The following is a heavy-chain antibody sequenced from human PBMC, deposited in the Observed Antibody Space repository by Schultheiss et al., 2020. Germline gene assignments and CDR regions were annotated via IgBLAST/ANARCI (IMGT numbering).Heavy chain of an antibody. CDR3: ARDEDGFDS. CDR2: ISYSGST. CDR1: GGSMKNDF. J-gene: IGHJ4*02. D-gene: IGHD4-17*01. V-gene: IGHV4-59*01. Sequence: SQTLSLTCTVSGGSMKNDFWSWIRQPPGKGLEWIGYISYSGSTKYNPSLKSRITISKDTAKNQFSLKLTSVSAADTAVYYCARDEDGFDSWGQGTLVTVSS.